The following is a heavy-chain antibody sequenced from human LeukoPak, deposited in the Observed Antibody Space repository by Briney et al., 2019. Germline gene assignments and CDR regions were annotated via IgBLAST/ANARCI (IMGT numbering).Heavy chain of an antibody. CDR2: ISSSSSYT. J-gene: IGHJ4*02. D-gene: IGHD4-17*01. CDR1: GFTFSSYS. V-gene: IGHV3-21*01. CDR3: ARTNPGLRESY. Sequence: GGSLRLSCAASGFTFSSYSMNWVRQAPGKGLEWVSSISSSSSYTYYADSVKGRFTISRDNAKNSLYLQMNSLRAEDTAVYYCARTNPGLRESYWGQGTLVTVSS.